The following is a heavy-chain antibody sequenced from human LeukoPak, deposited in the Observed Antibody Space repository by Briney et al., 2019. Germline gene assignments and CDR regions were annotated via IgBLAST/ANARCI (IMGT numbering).Heavy chain of an antibody. D-gene: IGHD6-19*01. CDR2: INPNSGGT. CDR3: ARASVDGDDAFDI. J-gene: IGHJ3*02. Sequence: GASVKVSCKASGYTFTGYYMHWVRQAPGQGLEWKGWINPNSGGTNYAQKFQGRVTMTRDTSISTAYMELSRLRSDDTAVYYCARASVDGDDAFDIWGQGTMVTVSS. CDR1: GYTFTGYY. V-gene: IGHV1-2*02.